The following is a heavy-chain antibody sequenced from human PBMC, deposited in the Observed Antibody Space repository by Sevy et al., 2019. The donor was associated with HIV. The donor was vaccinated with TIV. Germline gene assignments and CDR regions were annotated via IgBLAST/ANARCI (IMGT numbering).Heavy chain of an antibody. J-gene: IGHJ4*02. V-gene: IGHV3-7*01. CDR1: GFSLNNYW. D-gene: IGHD6-13*01. Sequence: GGSLRLSCVASGFSLNNYWMNWVRQAPGKGLKWVANINQDGSVKYYVDSVRGRFTISRDNARNLVFLQMSSLRVDDSALYYCVRAIAKDGSFWGQGTLVTVSS. CDR2: INQDGSVK. CDR3: VRAIAKDGSF.